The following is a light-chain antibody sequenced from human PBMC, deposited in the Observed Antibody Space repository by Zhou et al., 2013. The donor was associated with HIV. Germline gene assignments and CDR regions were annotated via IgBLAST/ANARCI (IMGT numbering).Light chain of an antibody. CDR3: QHYGSSSLT. Sequence: EIVLTQSPGTLSLSPGERATLSCWASQSVSTNLAWYQQKPGQAPRLLMFDASKRATGIPDRFSGSGSGTDFTLTISRLEPEDFAVYYCQHYGSSSLTFGGGTKVEIK. CDR2: DAS. V-gene: IGKV3-20*01. J-gene: IGKJ4*01. CDR1: QSVSTN.